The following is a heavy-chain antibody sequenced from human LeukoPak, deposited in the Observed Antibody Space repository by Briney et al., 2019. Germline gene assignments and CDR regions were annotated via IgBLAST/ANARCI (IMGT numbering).Heavy chain of an antibody. J-gene: IGHJ6*02. V-gene: IGHV5-51*01. CDR3: ARALSYYYYGMDV. Sequence: GESVQISCQGSGYSFTSYWIGWVRQMPGKGLEWMGIIYPGDSDTRYSPSFQGQVTISADKSISTAYLQWSSLKASDTAMYYCARALSYYYYGMDVWGQGTTVTVSS. CDR2: IYPGDSDT. CDR1: GYSFTSYW. D-gene: IGHD3-16*02.